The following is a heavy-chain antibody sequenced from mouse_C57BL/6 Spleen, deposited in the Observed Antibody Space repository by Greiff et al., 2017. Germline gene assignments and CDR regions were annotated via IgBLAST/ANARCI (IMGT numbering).Heavy chain of an antibody. J-gene: IGHJ3*01. CDR2: ISSGSSTI. V-gene: IGHV5-17*01. D-gene: IGHD3-2*02. Sequence: EVKLVESGGGLVKPGGSLKLSCAASGFTFSDYGMHWVRQAPEKGLEWVAYISSGSSTIYYADTVKGRFTISRDNAKHTLFLQMTSLRSEDTAMYYCASLDSSGYPWFAYWGQGTLVTVSA. CDR1: GFTFSDYG. CDR3: ASLDSSGYPWFAY.